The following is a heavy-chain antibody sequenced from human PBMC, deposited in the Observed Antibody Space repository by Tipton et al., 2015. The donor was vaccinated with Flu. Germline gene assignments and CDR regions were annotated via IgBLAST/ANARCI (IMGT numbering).Heavy chain of an antibody. CDR2: ISYSGNT. CDR3: ARLSFYDVDLKNFYFED. D-gene: IGHD3-10*02. J-gene: IGHJ4*02. CDR1: GGSVNSYF. Sequence: TLSLTCTVSGGSVNSYFWSWIRQPPGKGLEWIGGISYSGNTYYNPSLKSRVVISVDTSKNQFSLNLTSVTAADTAAYHCARLSFYDVDLKNFYFEDWGQGILVTVSS. V-gene: IGHV4-59*05.